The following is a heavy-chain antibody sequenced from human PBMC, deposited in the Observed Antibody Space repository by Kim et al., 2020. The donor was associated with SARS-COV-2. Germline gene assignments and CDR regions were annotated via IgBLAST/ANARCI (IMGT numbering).Heavy chain of an antibody. CDR2: ISSSSSYI. Sequence: GGSLRLSCAASGFTFSSYSMNWVRQAPGKGLEWVSSISSSSSYIYYADSVKGRFTISRDNAKNSLYLQMNSLRAEDTAVYYCARALSLGVSYFDYWGQGTLVTVSS. CDR3: ARALSLGVSYFDY. CDR1: GFTFSSYS. V-gene: IGHV3-21*01. J-gene: IGHJ4*02.